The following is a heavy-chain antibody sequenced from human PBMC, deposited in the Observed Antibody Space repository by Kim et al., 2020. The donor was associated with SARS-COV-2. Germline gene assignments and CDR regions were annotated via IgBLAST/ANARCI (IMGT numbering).Heavy chain of an antibody. CDR2: IIPIFGTA. CDR1: GGTFSSYA. V-gene: IGHV1-69*13. CDR3: ARDLDRYYYYGMDV. Sequence: SVKVSCKASGGTFSSYAISWVRQAPGQGLEWMGGIIPIFGTANYAQKFQGKVTITADESTSTAYMELSSLRSEDTAVYYCARDLDRYYYYGMDVWGQGTTVTVSS. J-gene: IGHJ6*02. D-gene: IGHD3-22*01.